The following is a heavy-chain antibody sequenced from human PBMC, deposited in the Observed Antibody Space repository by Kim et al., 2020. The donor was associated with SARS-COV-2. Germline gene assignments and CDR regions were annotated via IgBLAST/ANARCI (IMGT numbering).Heavy chain of an antibody. CDR1: GFTVSGND. V-gene: IGHV3-53*01. CDR3: ARGWYYFGSGRYPLGV. CDR2: IYSGDRI. D-gene: IGHD3-10*01. Sequence: GGSLRLSCVVSGFTVSGNDMHWVRQAPGRGLESVSVIYSGDRIYYADAVRGRFTISRDNSKNTLYLQMNSLRDEDTAVYYCARGWYYFGSGRYPLGVWGQGALVTVSS. J-gene: IGHJ4*02.